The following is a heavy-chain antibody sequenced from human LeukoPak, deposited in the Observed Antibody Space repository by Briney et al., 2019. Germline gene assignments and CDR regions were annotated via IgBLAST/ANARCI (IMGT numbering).Heavy chain of an antibody. CDR1: GFTFSDYY. CDR2: ISGSGGHT. V-gene: IGHV3-11*06. CDR3: ARVPRYRIAVADDPN. Sequence: PGGSLRLSCAASGFTFSDYYMSWIRQAPGKGLEWVSYISGSGGHTTYADSVKGRFTISRDNAKKSLYLQMNSLRAEDTAVYYCARVPRYRIAVADDPNWGQGTLVTVSS. J-gene: IGHJ4*02. D-gene: IGHD6-19*01.